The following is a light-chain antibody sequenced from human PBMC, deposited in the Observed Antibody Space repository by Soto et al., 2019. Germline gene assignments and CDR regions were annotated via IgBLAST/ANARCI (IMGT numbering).Light chain of an antibody. CDR2: DAD. J-gene: IGKJ4*01. Sequence: DIPLTQSPSALSASVGDRVTISCQASQDISNSLNWYHQKPGKAPKLLIYDADNLQTGVPGRFSGSGSGTDFTLTISNLQPEDVGTFYCQQYDNLPGGLAFGGGTKLEIK. CDR1: QDISNS. V-gene: IGKV1-33*01. CDR3: QQYDNLPGGLA.